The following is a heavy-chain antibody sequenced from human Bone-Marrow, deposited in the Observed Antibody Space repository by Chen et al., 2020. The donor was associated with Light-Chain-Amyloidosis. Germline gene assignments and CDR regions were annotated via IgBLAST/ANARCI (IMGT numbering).Heavy chain of an antibody. D-gene: IGHD6-13*01. J-gene: IGHJ6*02. Sequence: QVQLVQSGAEVKKPGASVKVSCKASGYTFTGYYMHWVRQAPGQGLEWMGWINPNSGGTNYAQKFQGRVTMTRDSSISTAYMELSRLRSDDTAVYYCASLTIAAAGPYYGMDVWGQGTTVTVSS. V-gene: IGHV1-2*02. CDR3: ASLTIAAAGPYYGMDV. CDR1: GYTFTGYY. CDR2: INPNSGGT.